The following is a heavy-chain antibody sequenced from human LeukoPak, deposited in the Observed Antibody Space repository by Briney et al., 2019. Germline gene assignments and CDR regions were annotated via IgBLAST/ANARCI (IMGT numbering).Heavy chain of an antibody. CDR3: ATDYDYVWGSYRPLGY. CDR2: FDPEDGET. V-gene: IGHV1-24*01. J-gene: IGHJ4*02. D-gene: IGHD3-16*02. CDR1: GYTLTELS. Sequence: ASVKVSCKVSGYTLTELSMHWVRQAPGKGLEWMGGFDPEDGETIYAQKFQGRVTMTEDTSTDTAYMELSSLRSEDTAVYYCATDYDYVWGSYRPLGYWGQGTLVTVSS.